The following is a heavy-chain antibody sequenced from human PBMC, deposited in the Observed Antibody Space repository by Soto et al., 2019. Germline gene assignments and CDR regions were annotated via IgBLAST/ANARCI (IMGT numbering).Heavy chain of an antibody. CDR1: GGSISSYY. J-gene: IGHJ4*02. V-gene: IGHV4-59*08. CDR3: ARHEYSSSSGLYYFDY. D-gene: IGHD6-6*01. CDR2: IYYSGST. Sequence: SETLSLTCTVSGGSISSYYWSWIRQPPGKGLEWIGYIYYSGSTNYNPSLKSRVTISVDTPKNQFSLKLSSVTAADTAVYYCARHEYSSSSGLYYFDYWGQGTLVTVSS.